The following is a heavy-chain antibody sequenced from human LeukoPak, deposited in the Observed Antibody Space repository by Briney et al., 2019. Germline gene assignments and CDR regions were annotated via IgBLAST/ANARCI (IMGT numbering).Heavy chain of an antibody. CDR2: INPSGGST. V-gene: IGHV1-46*01. CDR3: ARGGSGVYYYYYGMDV. CDR1: GYTFPSYF. J-gene: IGHJ6*02. D-gene: IGHD3-10*01. Sequence: ASVKVSCKASGYTFPSYFMHWVRQAPGQGLEWMGIINPSGGSTNYAQNFKGRVTMTRDTSTSTVYMELKSLRSEDTAAYYCARGGSGVYYYYYGMDVWGQGTMVTVSS.